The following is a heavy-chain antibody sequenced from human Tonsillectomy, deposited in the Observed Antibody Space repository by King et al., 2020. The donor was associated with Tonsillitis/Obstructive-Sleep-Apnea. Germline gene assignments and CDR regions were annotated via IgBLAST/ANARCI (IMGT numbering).Heavy chain of an antibody. CDR3: ARFQAEYQLLWSYMDV. V-gene: IGHV1-18*01. D-gene: IGHD2-2*01. CDR2: IRAYNDNT. J-gene: IGHJ6*03. Sequence: HVQLVESGAEVKKPGASVKVSCKASGYTFTSYGITWVRQAPGQGLEWMGWIRAYNDNTNYSQKFQGRFTMTTDTSTSTAYMELRSLRSDDTAGYYCARFQAEYQLLWSYMDVWGKGTTITVSS. CDR1: GYTFTSYG.